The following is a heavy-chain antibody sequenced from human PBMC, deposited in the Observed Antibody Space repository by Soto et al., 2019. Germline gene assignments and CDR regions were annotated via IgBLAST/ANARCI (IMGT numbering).Heavy chain of an antibody. CDR1: GYTFTRFW. CDR2: IYGRDSDV. J-gene: IGHJ4*02. Sequence: GESLKISCKVSGYTFTRFWIGWVRQMPGKGLECLGIIYGRDSDVRYNPSFRGRVTISVDTSINTAYLQWSSPKASDTAMYYCARRVGTWPFHFDYWGQGTLVTVSS. V-gene: IGHV5-51*01. CDR3: ARRVGTWPFHFDY.